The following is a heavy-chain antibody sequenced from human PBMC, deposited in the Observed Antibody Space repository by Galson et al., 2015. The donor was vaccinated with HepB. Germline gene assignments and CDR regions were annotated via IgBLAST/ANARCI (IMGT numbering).Heavy chain of an antibody. CDR3: ARDQYCSSTSCRYYYYYGMDV. Sequence: SLRLSCAASGFTFSSYWMSWVRQAPGKGLEWVANIKQDGSEKYYVDSVKGRFTISRDNAKNSLYLQMNSLRAEDTAVYYCARDQYCSSTSCRYYYYYGMDVWGQGTTVTVSS. V-gene: IGHV3-7*01. J-gene: IGHJ6*02. D-gene: IGHD2-2*01. CDR1: GFTFSSYW. CDR2: IKQDGSEK.